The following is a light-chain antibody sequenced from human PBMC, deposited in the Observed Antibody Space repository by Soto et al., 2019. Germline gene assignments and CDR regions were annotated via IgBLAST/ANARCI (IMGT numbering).Light chain of an antibody. CDR2: AAS. CDR3: LQHSTYPLT. J-gene: IGKJ1*01. Sequence: DIQMTQFPSSLSASVGDRVTITCRASQGIRNDLAWYQQKPGKAPKRLIYAASSLQSGDPSRFRGSGSGTEFTLAISRLQPEDFATFYCLQHSTYPLTFGQGTKVEIK. CDR1: QGIRND. V-gene: IGKV1-17*01.